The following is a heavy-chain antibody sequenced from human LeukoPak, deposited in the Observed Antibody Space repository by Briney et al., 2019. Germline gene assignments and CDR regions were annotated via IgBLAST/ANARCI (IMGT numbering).Heavy chain of an antibody. V-gene: IGHV1-2*02. CDR1: GYTFTGYY. J-gene: IGHJ2*01. CDR2: INPNTSDT. Sequence: ASVKVSCKVSGYTFTGYYMHWVRQAPGQGLEWMGWINPNTSDTYFAQKFQDRVTMTTDTSISTAYMELSRLRSEDTAVYYCARDLSVVTLPYWYFDLWGRGTLVTVSS. CDR3: ARDLSVVTLPYWYFDL. D-gene: IGHD3-22*01.